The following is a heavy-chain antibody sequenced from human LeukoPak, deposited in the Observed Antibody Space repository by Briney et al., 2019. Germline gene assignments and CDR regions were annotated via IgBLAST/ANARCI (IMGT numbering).Heavy chain of an antibody. V-gene: IGHV4-31*03. D-gene: IGHD6-13*01. Sequence: PXQTLSLTCTVSGGSISSGGYYWSWIRQHPGRGLEWIGYIYYSGSTYYNPSLKSRVTISVDTSKNQFSLKLSSVTAADTAVYYCARSSSSWYSPIDYWGQGTLVTVSS. CDR2: IYYSGST. CDR3: ARSSSSWYSPIDY. J-gene: IGHJ4*02. CDR1: GGSISSGGYY.